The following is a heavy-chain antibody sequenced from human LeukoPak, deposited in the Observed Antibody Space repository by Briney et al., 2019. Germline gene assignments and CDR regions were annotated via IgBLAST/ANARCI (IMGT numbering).Heavy chain of an antibody. Sequence: ASVKVSCKASGYTFTDYYMHWVRQAPGQGLEWMGVINPSDGSTNYAQKFQGRVTMTRDTSTRTVYMQLSSLRSEDTAVYYCARDVAREFDYWGQGTLVTVSS. J-gene: IGHJ4*02. CDR3: ARDVAREFDY. V-gene: IGHV1-46*01. D-gene: IGHD5-24*01. CDR2: INPSDGST. CDR1: GYTFTDYY.